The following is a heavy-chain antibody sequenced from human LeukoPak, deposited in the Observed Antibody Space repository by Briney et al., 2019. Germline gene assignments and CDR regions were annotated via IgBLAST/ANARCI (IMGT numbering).Heavy chain of an antibody. CDR2: IYSSGYT. CDR3: ARERASYGYNFASDI. V-gene: IGHV4-4*07. Sequence: SETLSLTCTVSGGSITPYYWTWIRQPAGKGLEWIRRIYSSGYTNYNPSLKSRVTISVDTSMKHFSLRLTSVTAADTAVYYCARERASYGYNFASDIWGQGTMVTVSS. D-gene: IGHD5-18*01. J-gene: IGHJ3*02. CDR1: GGSITPYY.